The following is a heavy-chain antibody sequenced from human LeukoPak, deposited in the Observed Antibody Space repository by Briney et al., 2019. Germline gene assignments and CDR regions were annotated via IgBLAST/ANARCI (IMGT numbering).Heavy chain of an antibody. D-gene: IGHD4-23*01. J-gene: IGHJ4*02. V-gene: IGHV3-33*01. CDR2: IWYDGTNK. CDR1: GFSFTSYG. CDR3: ARVSESGNSDY. Sequence: PGRSLRLSCAASGFSFTSYGMHWVRQAPGKGLEWVAAIWYDGTNKHYADSVKGRYTISRDTSNNMLYLQMNSLRAEDTAVYYCARVSESGNSDYWGQGTLVTVSS.